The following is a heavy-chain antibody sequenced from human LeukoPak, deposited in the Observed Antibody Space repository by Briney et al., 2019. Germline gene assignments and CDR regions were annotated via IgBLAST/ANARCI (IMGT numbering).Heavy chain of an antibody. CDR3: ARVLTTGIAVAG. J-gene: IGHJ4*02. CDR1: GGSFSGYY. V-gene: IGHV4-34*01. D-gene: IGHD6-19*01. Sequence: PSETLSLTCAVYGGSFSGYYWSWIRQPPGKGLEWIGEINHSGSTNYNPSLKSRVTISVDTSKNQFSLKLSSVTAADTAVYYCARVLTTGIAVAGWSQGTLVTVSS. CDR2: INHSGST.